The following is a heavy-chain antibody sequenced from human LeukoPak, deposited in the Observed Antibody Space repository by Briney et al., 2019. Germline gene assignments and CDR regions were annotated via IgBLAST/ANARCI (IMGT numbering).Heavy chain of an antibody. CDR1: GYTFTSYG. D-gene: IGHD6-13*01. Sequence: ASVKVSCKASGYTFTSYGISWVRQAPGQGLEWLGWISAYNGNTNYAQKLQGRVTMTTDTSTSTAYMELRSLRSDDTAVYYCARVGYSSSWPHFDYWGQGTLVTVSS. J-gene: IGHJ4*02. CDR2: ISAYNGNT. V-gene: IGHV1-18*01. CDR3: ARVGYSSSWPHFDY.